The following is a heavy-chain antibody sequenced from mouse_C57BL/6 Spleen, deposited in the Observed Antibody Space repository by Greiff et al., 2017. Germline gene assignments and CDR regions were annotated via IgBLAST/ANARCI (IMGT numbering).Heavy chain of an antibody. CDR1: GYSITSGYY. D-gene: IGHD3-3*01. Sequence: VQLQQSGPGLVKPSQSLSLTCSVTGYSITSGYYWNWIRQFPGNKLEWMGYISYDGSNNYNPSLKNRISITRDTSKNQFFLKLNSVTTEDTATYYCAREEGRDYFDYWGQGTTLTVSS. J-gene: IGHJ2*01. V-gene: IGHV3-6*01. CDR2: ISYDGSN. CDR3: AREEGRDYFDY.